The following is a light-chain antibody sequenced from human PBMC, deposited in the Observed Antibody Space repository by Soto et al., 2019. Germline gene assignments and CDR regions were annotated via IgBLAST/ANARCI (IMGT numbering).Light chain of an antibody. Sequence: QSALTQPASVSGSPRQSITISCTGTNSDVGSYNLVSWFQQHPGKAPKLVIYEVTKRPSGVSDRFSGSKSGNTASLTISGLQAEDEADYYCEAWDDTLNGHVFGGGTQLTVL. J-gene: IGLJ3*02. CDR2: EVT. CDR3: EAWDDTLNGHV. V-gene: IGLV2-23*02. CDR1: NSDVGSYNL.